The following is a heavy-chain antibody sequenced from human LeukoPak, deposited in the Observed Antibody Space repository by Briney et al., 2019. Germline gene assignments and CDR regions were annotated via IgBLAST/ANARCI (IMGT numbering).Heavy chain of an antibody. V-gene: IGHV3-48*02. CDR2: ISGSSRVI. J-gene: IGHJ4*02. CDR1: GFSFSSYS. CDR3: SRDLDTSGYSSDY. D-gene: IGHD3-22*01. Sequence: GGSLRLSCAASGFSFSSYSMNWVRQAPGKGLEWVSYISGSSRVIYYADSVKGRFTISRDNPKNSLYLQMNRLRDDDTAVYHCSRDLDTSGYSSDYWRQGTLVTVPS.